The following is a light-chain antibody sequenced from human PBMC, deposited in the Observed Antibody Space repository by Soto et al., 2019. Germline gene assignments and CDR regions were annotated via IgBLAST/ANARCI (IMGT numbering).Light chain of an antibody. J-gene: IGLJ2*01. CDR1: SSNIGTNT. V-gene: IGLV1-44*01. CDR2: SDN. Sequence: QSVLTQPPSASGTPGQRVTIFCSGSSSNIGTNTVIWYQQLPGAAPKLLIYSDNKRPSGVPDRFSGSKSGTSASLAISGLQSEDEADYYCAAWDVSLVVFGGGTKVTVL. CDR3: AAWDVSLVV.